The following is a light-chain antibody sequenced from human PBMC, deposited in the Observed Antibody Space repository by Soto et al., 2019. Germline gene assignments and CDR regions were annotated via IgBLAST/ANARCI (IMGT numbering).Light chain of an antibody. CDR3: CSYAGSHTLYV. CDR2: EVN. CDR1: SGDIGTYNL. J-gene: IGLJ1*01. Sequence: QSVLTQPASVSGSPGQSITISCTGTSGDIGTYNLVSWYQQHPGKAPKLMIYEVNKRPSGVSDRFSGSKSGNTASLTISGLQAEDQANYYCCSYAGSHTLYVFGAGTKVTVL. V-gene: IGLV2-23*02.